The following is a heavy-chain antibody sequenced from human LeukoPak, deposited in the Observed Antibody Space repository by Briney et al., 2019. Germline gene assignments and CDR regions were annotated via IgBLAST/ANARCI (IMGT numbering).Heavy chain of an antibody. CDR2: IRYDGSNK. CDR3: AKGVPLWFGELPGR. CDR1: GFTFSSYA. Sequence: GGSLRLSCAASGFTFSSYAMHWVRQAPGKGLEWVAVIRYDGSNKYYADSVKGRFTISRDDSKNTLYLQMNSLRAEDTAVYYCAKGVPLWFGELPGRGGQGTLVTVSS. D-gene: IGHD3-10*01. V-gene: IGHV3-30*02. J-gene: IGHJ4*02.